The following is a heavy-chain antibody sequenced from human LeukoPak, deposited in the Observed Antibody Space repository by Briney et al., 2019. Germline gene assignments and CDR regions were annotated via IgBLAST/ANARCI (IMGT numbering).Heavy chain of an antibody. CDR1: GFSVRNNH. CDR2: IYNGGGT. Sequence: PGGSLRLSCAASGFSVRNNHIYWVRQAPGKGLEWVSVIYNGGGTYYTDSVKGRFTISRDDSKDTVFLQMNSLRAEDTAVYYCAKHYDRSGYYFDYWGQGTLVTVSS. D-gene: IGHD3-22*01. J-gene: IGHJ4*02. V-gene: IGHV3-66*04. CDR3: AKHYDRSGYYFDY.